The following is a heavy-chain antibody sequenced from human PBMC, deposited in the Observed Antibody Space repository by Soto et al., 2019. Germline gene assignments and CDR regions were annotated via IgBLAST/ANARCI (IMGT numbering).Heavy chain of an antibody. D-gene: IGHD3-10*01. J-gene: IGHJ6*03. CDR1: GFTFSSYA. V-gene: IGHV3-23*01. Sequence: GGSLRLSCAASGFTFSSYAMSWVRQAPGKGLEWVSAISGSGGSTYYADSVKGRFTISRDNSKNTLYLQMNSLRAEDTAVYYCAKHSYSMVRGVTDYYMDVWGKGTTVTVSS. CDR3: AKHSYSMVRGVTDYYMDV. CDR2: ISGSGGST.